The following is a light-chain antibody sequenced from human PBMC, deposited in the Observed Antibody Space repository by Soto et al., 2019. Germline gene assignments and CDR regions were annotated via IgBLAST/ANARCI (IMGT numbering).Light chain of an antibody. J-gene: IGLJ2*01. CDR1: SSDVGGYNY. CDR2: DVS. Sequence: QSVLTQPASVSGSPGQSITISCTGTSSDVGGYNYVSWYQQHPGKAPKLMIYDVSNRPSGVSNRFSGSKSGNTASLTISGLQAEDEADYDCSSYTSSSTVVFGGVTKLTVL. CDR3: SSYTSSSTVV. V-gene: IGLV2-14*01.